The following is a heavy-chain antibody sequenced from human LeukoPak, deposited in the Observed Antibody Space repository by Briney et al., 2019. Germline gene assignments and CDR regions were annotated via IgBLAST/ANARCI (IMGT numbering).Heavy chain of an antibody. CDR1: GFTFSSYA. D-gene: IGHD3-22*01. CDR3: ARGSHYYDSSGYSFDY. Sequence: PGGSLRLSCAASGFTFSSYAMHWVRQAPGKGLEWVAVISYDGSNKYYADSVKGRFTISRDNSKNTLYLQMNSLRAEDTAVYYCARGSHYYDSSGYSFDYWGQGTLVTVSS. J-gene: IGHJ4*02. V-gene: IGHV3-30-3*01. CDR2: ISYDGSNK.